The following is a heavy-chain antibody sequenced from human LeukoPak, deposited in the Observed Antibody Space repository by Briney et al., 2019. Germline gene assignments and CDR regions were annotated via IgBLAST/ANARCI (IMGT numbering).Heavy chain of an antibody. Sequence: GGSLRLFCAASGFTFSDYYVSWIRQAPGKGLEGVSYISDSSGYTKDADSVKGRFTISRDNAKKSLYLQMNSLRTEDTAVYYCARDRVGGSYVFDIWGQGTMVTVSS. D-gene: IGHD1-26*01. CDR3: ARDRVGGSYVFDI. CDR2: ISDSSGYT. CDR1: GFTFSDYY. V-gene: IGHV3-11*06. J-gene: IGHJ3*02.